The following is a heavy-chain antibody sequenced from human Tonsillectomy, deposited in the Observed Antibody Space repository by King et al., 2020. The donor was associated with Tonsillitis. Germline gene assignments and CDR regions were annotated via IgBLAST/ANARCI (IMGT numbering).Heavy chain of an antibody. CDR2: IYYSGGT. J-gene: IGHJ2*01. V-gene: IGHV4-31*01. D-gene: IGHD2-2*01. CDR1: GGSISSGGYY. Sequence: VQLQESGPGLVKPSQTLSLTCTVSGGSISSGGYYWNWIRQHPGKGLEWIVNIYYSGGTYYNPSLNSLVTISVVASENQFSLNLTSGTAADTAVYYCARVKGYCSSTSCLGRYFDLWGRGTLVTVSS. CDR3: ARVKGYCSSTSCLGRYFDL.